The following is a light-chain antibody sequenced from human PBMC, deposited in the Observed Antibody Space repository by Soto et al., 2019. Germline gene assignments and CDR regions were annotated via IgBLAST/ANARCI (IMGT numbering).Light chain of an antibody. J-gene: IGLJ1*01. CDR1: SSDVGGWNY. Sequence: QSALTQPPSASGSPGQSVTISCTGTSSDVGGWNYVSWFQQHPNKAPKLMIYEVNRRPSGVPDRFSGSRSGNTASLTVSGLQVEDEADYFCFSYAGSNTYVFGTGTKVTVL. CDR3: FSYAGSNTYV. CDR2: EVN. V-gene: IGLV2-8*01.